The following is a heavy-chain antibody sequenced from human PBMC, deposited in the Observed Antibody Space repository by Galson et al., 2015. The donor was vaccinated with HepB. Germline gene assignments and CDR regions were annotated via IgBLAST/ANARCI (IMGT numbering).Heavy chain of an antibody. CDR3: ARGTNYDVLGGYYSSNWFDP. CDR1: GASIRSGDYS. CDR2: IYHSGST. D-gene: IGHD3-3*01. Sequence: TLSLTCTVSGASIRSGDYSWSWIRQPPGKGLEWLGYIYHSGSTYYNPSLKSRVTISVDRSKNQFSLKLSSVTAADTAVYYCARGTNYDVLGGYYSSNWFDPWGQGSLVTVSS. J-gene: IGHJ5*02. V-gene: IGHV4-30-2*01.